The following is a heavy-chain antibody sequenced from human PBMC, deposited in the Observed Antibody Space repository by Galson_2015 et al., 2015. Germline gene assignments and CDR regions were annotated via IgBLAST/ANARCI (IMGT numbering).Heavy chain of an antibody. Sequence: SLRLSCAASGFTFSSYGMHWVRQAPGKGLEWVAVISYDGSNKYYADSVKGRFTISRDNSKNTLYLQMNSLRAEDTAVYYCAKEVEGYSSSWYYFDYSGQGTLVPVSS. CDR1: GFTFSSYG. CDR3: AKEVEGYSSSWYYFDY. CDR2: ISYDGSNK. D-gene: IGHD6-13*01. J-gene: IGHJ4*02. V-gene: IGHV3-30*18.